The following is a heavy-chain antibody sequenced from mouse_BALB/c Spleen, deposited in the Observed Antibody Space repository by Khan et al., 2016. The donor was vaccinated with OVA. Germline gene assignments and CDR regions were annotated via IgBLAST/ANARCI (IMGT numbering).Heavy chain of an antibody. CDR1: GYTFTSYT. D-gene: IGHD2-14*01. CDR3: VREGAYHRSDGWFAY. J-gene: IGHJ3*01. Sequence: QVQLKQSGAELARPGASVKMSCKASGYTFTSYTMHWVRQRPGQAPEWIGHINPSNNYTNYNQNFKDKATLIVDKSSSTAYMQLSSLTSEDSAVYFYVREGAYHRSDGWFAYWGQGTLVTVSA. CDR2: INPSNNYT. V-gene: IGHV1-4*01.